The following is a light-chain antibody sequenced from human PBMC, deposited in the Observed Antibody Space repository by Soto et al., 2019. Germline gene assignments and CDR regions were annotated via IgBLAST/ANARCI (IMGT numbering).Light chain of an antibody. CDR2: AAS. Sequence: DIQMTQSPSSLSASVGDRVTITCRASQSISSYLNWYQQKPGKDPKLLIYAASSLQSGVPSRFSGSGSGTYFTLTISRLQPEDFATYYCQQSYSTPRTFGQGTKVEIK. CDR1: QSISSY. CDR3: QQSYSTPRT. V-gene: IGKV1-39*01. J-gene: IGKJ1*01.